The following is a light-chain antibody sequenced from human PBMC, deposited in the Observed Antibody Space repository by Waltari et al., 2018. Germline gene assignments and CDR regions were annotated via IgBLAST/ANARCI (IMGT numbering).Light chain of an antibody. J-gene: IGLJ2*01. Sequence: SYELTQPPPVSVSPGQPATITCAGDAFPNQFAFCYQQKRGQAPVLVTYKDTERPSGIPDLFSGSTSGTTVTLTISGVQAEDEADYYCQSADSTSTHVVFGGGTKLTVL. CDR2: KDT. CDR1: AFPNQF. V-gene: IGLV3-25*03. CDR3: QSADSTSTHVV.